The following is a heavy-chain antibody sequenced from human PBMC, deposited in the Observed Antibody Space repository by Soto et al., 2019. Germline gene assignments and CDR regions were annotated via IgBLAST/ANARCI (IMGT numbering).Heavy chain of an antibody. CDR1: PFAVSHAW. CDR3: TTGHGSNWYY. V-gene: IGHV3-15*07. Sequence: GGSLRLSCAVSPFAVSHAWINWVRQAPGKGLEWVGHIKRKSEGETTDYGAPAKGRFIISRDDSKNTVYLQMSSLKSEDTAVYYCTTGHGSNWYYWGQGTLVTVSS. D-gene: IGHD6-13*01. J-gene: IGHJ4*02. CDR2: IKRKSEGETT.